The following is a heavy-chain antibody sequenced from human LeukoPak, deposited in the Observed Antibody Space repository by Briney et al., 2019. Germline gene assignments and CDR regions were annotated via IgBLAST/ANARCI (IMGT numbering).Heavy chain of an antibody. CDR3: ASHDVYCSSTSCYGQGWFDP. J-gene: IGHJ5*02. CDR2: IIPIFGTA. D-gene: IGHD2-2*01. V-gene: IGHV1-69*05. Sequence: SVKVSCKASGGTFSSYAISWVRQAPGQGLEWMGGIIPIFGTASYAQKFQGRVTITTDESTSTAYMELSSLRSEDTAVYYCASHDVYCSSTSCYGQGWFDPWGQGTLVTVSS. CDR1: GGTFSSYA.